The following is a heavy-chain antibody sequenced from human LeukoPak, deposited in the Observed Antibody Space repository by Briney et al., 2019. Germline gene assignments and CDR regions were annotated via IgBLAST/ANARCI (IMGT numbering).Heavy chain of an antibody. D-gene: IGHD6-13*01. CDR2: ISAYNGNT. V-gene: IGHV1-18*01. Sequence: GASVKVSCKASGYTFTSYGISWVRQAPGQGLEWMGWISAYNGNTNYAQKLQGRVTMTTDTSTSTAYMELRSLRSDDTAVYYCARVVSSSWYIYYYYYMDVWGKGTTVTVSS. CDR1: GYTFTSYG. CDR3: ARVVSSSWYIYYYYYMDV. J-gene: IGHJ6*03.